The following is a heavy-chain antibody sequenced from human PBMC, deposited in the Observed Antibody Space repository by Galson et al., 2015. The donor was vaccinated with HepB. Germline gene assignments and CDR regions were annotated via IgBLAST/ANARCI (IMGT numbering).Heavy chain of an antibody. CDR3: ARCPSTDYFGSGTYFDF. CDR1: GFTFSEYS. Sequence: SLRLSCAASGFTFSEYSMNWVRQAPGKGLEWVSYINIGGTTMYYADSVKGRFTIARDSSQNSLFLQMNSLRAEDTAVYYCARCPSTDYFGSGTYFDFWGQGTLVTASS. J-gene: IGHJ4*02. D-gene: IGHD3-10*01. CDR2: INIGGTTM. V-gene: IGHV3-48*01.